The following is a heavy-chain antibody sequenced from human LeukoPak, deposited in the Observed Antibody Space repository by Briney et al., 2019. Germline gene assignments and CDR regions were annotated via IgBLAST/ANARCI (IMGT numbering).Heavy chain of an antibody. CDR2: INTNTGNP. CDR3: AREYPHSSGWYGYFDY. J-gene: IGHJ4*02. CDR1: GYTFTSYA. Sequence: ASVKVSCKASGYTFTSYAMNWVRQAPGQGLEWMGWINTNTGNPTYAQGFTGRFVFSLDTSVSTAYLQISSLKAEDTAVYYRAREYPHSSGWYGYFDYWGQGTPVTVSS. V-gene: IGHV7-4-1*02. D-gene: IGHD6-19*01.